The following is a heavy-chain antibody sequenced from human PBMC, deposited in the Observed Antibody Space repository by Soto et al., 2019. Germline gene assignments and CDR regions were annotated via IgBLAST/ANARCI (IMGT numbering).Heavy chain of an antibody. J-gene: IGHJ4*02. CDR3: ARLSGSYYLLPDY. CDR2: IDDSENT. CDR1: GGSISSGGHS. V-gene: IGHV4-31*03. Sequence: QVQLQESGPRLVKPSQTLSLTCIVSGGSISSGGHSWSWIRQHPGKGLEWIGYIDDSENTYYNPSLNCRLSMSVDTSRSQFSLNLSSVTAADTAVYYCARLSGSYYLLPDYWGQGTLVTVSS. D-gene: IGHD1-26*01.